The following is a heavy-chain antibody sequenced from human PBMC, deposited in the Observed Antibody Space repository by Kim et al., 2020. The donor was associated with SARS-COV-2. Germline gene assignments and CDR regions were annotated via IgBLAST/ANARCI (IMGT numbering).Heavy chain of an antibody. CDR1: GFTFSSHG. Sequence: GGSLRLSCAASGFTFSSHGMSWVRQAPGKGLERVSGISWSGDTTYYADSVKGRFTISRDNSKNTLYLQMSSLRVEDTAVYYCAKGSSTSYWYFDLWGRG. V-gene: IGHV3-23*01. CDR2: ISWSGDTT. J-gene: IGHJ2*01. CDR3: AKGSSTSYWYFDL. D-gene: IGHD6-13*01.